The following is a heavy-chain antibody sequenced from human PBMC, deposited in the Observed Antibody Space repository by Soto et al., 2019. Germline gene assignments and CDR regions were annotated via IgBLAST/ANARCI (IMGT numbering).Heavy chain of an antibody. D-gene: IGHD2-2*01. J-gene: IGHJ4*02. CDR3: AREALGYCSSTSCSDYFDY. CDR1: GGSISSYY. CDR2: IYYSGST. V-gene: IGHV4-59*01. Sequence: SETLSLTCTVSGGSISSYYWSWIRQPPGKGLEWIGYIYYSGSTNYNPSLKSRVTISVDTSKNQFSLKLSSVTAADTAVYYCAREALGYCSSTSCSDYFDYWGQGTLVTVSS.